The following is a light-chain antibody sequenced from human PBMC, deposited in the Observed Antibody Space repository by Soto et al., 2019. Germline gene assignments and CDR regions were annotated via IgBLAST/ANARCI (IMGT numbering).Light chain of an antibody. CDR3: QMYNNWPPRYT. CDR1: QSVDNS. Sequence: EIVMTQSPATLSVSPGERATLSCRASQSVDNSLAWYQKRPGQPPRLLIYAASTRATGTPVRFSGSGSGTEFTLTISSLQSEDFAVYHCQMYNNWPPRYTFGPGTKLEIK. CDR2: AAS. J-gene: IGKJ2*01. V-gene: IGKV3-15*01.